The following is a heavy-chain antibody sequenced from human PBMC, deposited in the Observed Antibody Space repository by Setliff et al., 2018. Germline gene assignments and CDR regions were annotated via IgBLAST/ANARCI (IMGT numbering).Heavy chain of an antibody. CDR2: IDRSGNT. V-gene: IGHV4-61*09. Sequence: SETLSLTCTVSGDSISTGINYWSWIRQPAGKGLEWIGHIDRSGNTNFNPSLKSRVTISGDRSKNQFSLELSSVTAADTAVYYCARSLGSGSYFGSRPFHSDYWGQGILVTVSS. J-gene: IGHJ4*02. D-gene: IGHD3-10*01. CDR1: GDSISTGINY. CDR3: ARSLGSGSYFGSRPFHSDY.